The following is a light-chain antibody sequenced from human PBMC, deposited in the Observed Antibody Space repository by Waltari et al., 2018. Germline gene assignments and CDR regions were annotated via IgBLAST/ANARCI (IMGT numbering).Light chain of an antibody. J-gene: IGKJ3*01. CDR3: LQHSNYPFT. V-gene: IGKV1-17*01. Sequence: DIQMTQSPSSLSASIGDRVTITCRASQVIRDDLGWYQQKPGEAPRSLIYCASTLQTGVPSRFSGSGSGTDFTLTITSLQPEDFATYYCLQHSNYPFTFGPGTTVDVK. CDR2: CAS. CDR1: QVIRDD.